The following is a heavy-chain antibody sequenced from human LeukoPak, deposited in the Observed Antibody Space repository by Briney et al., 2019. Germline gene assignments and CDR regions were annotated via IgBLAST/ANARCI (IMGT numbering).Heavy chain of an antibody. CDR1: GDSISNYF. Sequence: SETLSLTCSVSGDSISNYFWSWIRQPPGKGLEWIGYISYSGSTNYNPSLEGRVTISVDTSKNQFSLKLSSVTAADTAVYYCARDRRTPDYYYYYGMDVWGQGTTVTVSS. CDR3: ARDRRTPDYYYYYGMDV. V-gene: IGHV4-59*01. CDR2: ISYSGST. J-gene: IGHJ6*02. D-gene: IGHD2-15*01.